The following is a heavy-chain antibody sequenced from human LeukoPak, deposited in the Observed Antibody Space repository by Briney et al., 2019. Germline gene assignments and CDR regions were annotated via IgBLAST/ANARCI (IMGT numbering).Heavy chain of an antibody. J-gene: IGHJ4*02. D-gene: IGHD5-12*01. V-gene: IGHV4-59*01. CDR3: ARVAVYSGYDFDY. CDR1: GGSISSYY. Sequence: SETLSLTCTVSGGSISSYYWSWIRQPPGKGREWIGYIYYSGSTNYNPSLKSRVTISVDTSKNQFSLKLSSVTAADTAVYYCARVAVYSGYDFDYWGQGTPVTVSS. CDR2: IYYSGST.